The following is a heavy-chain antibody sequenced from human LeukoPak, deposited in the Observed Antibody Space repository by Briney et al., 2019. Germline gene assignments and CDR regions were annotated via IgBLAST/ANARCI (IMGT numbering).Heavy chain of an antibody. CDR1: GFTFSSYS. CDR3: ARDYDFWSGYSPPVY. D-gene: IGHD3-3*01. J-gene: IGHJ4*02. V-gene: IGHV3-21*01. CDR2: ISSSSSYI. Sequence: GGSLRLSCAASGFTFSSYSMNWVRQAPGKGLEWVSSISSSSSYIYYADSVKGRFTISRDNAKNSLYLQMNSLRAEDTAVYYCARDYDFWSGYSPPVYWGQGTLVTVSS.